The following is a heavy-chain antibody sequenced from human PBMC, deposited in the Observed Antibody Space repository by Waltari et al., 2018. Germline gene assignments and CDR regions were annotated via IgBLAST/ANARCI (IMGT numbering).Heavy chain of an antibody. CDR3: ARQLWSGYFDRCDY. V-gene: IGHV4-39*01. CDR1: GDPITTGRYS. CDR2: IYYTGST. Sequence: QVQLQESGPGLVKHSETLSLTCAVSGDPITTGRYSWAWIRQPPGKGLEWIGTIYYTGSTYYNPSLKSRVTISQHMSTNQFSLKLNSVSAADTAVYYCARQLWSGYFDRCDYWGQGTAVTVSS. J-gene: IGHJ4*02. D-gene: IGHD3-3*01.